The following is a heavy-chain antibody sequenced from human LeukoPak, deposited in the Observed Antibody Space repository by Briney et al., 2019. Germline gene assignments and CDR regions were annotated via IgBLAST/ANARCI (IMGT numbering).Heavy chain of an antibody. D-gene: IGHD5-18*01. V-gene: IGHV3-48*01. J-gene: IGHJ6*02. CDR1: GFTFSSYS. CDR3: ARKVQLWLDYYGMDV. CDR2: ISSSSSTI. Sequence: GGSLRLSCAASGFTFSSYSMNWVRQASGKGLEWVSYISSSSSTIYYADSVKGRFTISRDNAKSSLYLQMNSLRAEDTAVYYCARKVQLWLDYYGMDVWGQGTTVTVSS.